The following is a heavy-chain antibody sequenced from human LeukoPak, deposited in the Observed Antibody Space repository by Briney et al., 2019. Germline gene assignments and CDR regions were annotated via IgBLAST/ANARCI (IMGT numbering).Heavy chain of an antibody. J-gene: IGHJ4*02. CDR1: GFTFADYA. CDR2: ISGDGYTT. V-gene: IGHV3-43*02. Sequence: PGGSLRLSCAASGFTFADYAMHWVRQAPGKGLEWVSVISGDGYTTYYADSVKGRFTISRHNSKNSLYLQMNSLRTEDTALYYCVKDLTAAAIHYFDDWGQGTLVTVSS. CDR3: VKDLTAAAIHYFDD. D-gene: IGHD2-2*01.